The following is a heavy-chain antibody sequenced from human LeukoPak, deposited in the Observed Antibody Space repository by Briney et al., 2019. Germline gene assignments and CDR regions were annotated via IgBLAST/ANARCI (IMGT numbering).Heavy chain of an antibody. D-gene: IGHD6-13*01. J-gene: IGHJ4*02. CDR3: VRDDSSHFDY. Sequence: GGSLRLSCAASGFTVSSYSMNWVRQAPGKGLVWVSRINRDGSSTNHADSVKGRFTISRDNAKNTLYLQMNSLRAEDTAVYYCVRDDSSHFDYWGQGALVTVSS. CDR1: GFTVSSYS. CDR2: INRDGSST. V-gene: IGHV3-74*01.